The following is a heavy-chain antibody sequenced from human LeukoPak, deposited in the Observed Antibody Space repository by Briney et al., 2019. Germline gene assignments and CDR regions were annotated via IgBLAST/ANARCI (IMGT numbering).Heavy chain of an antibody. CDR2: INQDGSEK. Sequence: PGGSLRLSCAASGFTFNNYAMYWVRQAPGKGLEWVANINQDGSEKYYVDSVKGRFTISRDNAKNSLYLQMNSLRAEDTAVYYCAREIKTNYYFDYWGRGTLVTVSS. CDR1: GFTFNNYA. V-gene: IGHV3-7*01. J-gene: IGHJ4*02. D-gene: IGHD1-7*01. CDR3: AREIKTNYYFDY.